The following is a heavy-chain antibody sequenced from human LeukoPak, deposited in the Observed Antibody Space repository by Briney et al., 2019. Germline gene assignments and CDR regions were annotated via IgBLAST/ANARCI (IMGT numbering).Heavy chain of an antibody. V-gene: IGHV1-69*13. CDR3: ARGLYRSSVAGPGGY. J-gene: IGHJ4*02. CDR1: GYTFTSYG. Sequence: ASVKVSCKASGYTFTSYGISWVRQAPGQGLEWMGGIIPIFGTANYAQKFQGRVTITADESTSTAYMELSSLGSEDTAVYYCARGLYRSSVAGPGGYWGQGTLVTVSS. CDR2: IIPIFGTA. D-gene: IGHD6-19*01.